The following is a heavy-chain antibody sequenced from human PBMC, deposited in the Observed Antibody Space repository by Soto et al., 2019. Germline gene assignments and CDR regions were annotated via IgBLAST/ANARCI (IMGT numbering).Heavy chain of an antibody. D-gene: IGHD2-2*01. Sequence: GGSLRLSCAGSEFMSSISAMHWVRQAPGKGPEWVAVTSYDGTTKYYADSVKGRFTISRDNSKNTLSLLMNSLSAEDTAVYYCTREVVRPYFDYWGQGILVTVSS. CDR3: TREVVRPYFDY. CDR2: TSYDGTTK. J-gene: IGHJ4*01. V-gene: IGHV3-30-3*01. CDR1: EFMSSISA.